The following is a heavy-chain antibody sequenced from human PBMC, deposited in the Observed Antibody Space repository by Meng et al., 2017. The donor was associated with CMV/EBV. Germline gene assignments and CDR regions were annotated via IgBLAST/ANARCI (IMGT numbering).Heavy chain of an antibody. D-gene: IGHD2-2*01. V-gene: IGHV1-69*05. CDR3: ATDPDIVVVPAAIGYYYYYGMDV. Sequence: SVKVSCKASGYTFTSYAISWVRQAPGQGLEWMGGIIPIFGTANYAQKFQGRVTITTDESTSTAYMKLSSLRSEDTAVYYCATDPDIVVVPAAIGYYYYYGMDVWGQGTTVTVSS. CDR1: GYTFTSYA. CDR2: IIPIFGTA. J-gene: IGHJ6*02.